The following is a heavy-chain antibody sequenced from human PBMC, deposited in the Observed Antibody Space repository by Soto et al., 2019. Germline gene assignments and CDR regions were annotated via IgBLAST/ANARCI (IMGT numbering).Heavy chain of an antibody. CDR1: GGTFSSYT. V-gene: IGHV1-69*02. CDR2: IIPILGIA. D-gene: IGHD2-15*01. Sequence: QVQLVQSGAEVKKPGSSVKVSCKASGGTFSSYTISWVRQAPGQGLEWMGRIIPILGIANYAQKFQGRVTITADKSTSTAYMELSSLRSEDTAVYYCARVRVGYCSGGSCAEGFDPWGKGTLVTVSS. CDR3: ARVRVGYCSGGSCAEGFDP. J-gene: IGHJ5*02.